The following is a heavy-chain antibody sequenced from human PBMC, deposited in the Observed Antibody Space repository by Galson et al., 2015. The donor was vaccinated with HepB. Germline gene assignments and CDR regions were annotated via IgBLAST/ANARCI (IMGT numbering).Heavy chain of an antibody. CDR2: ISYDGSNK. V-gene: IGHV3-30*18. Sequence: SLRLSCAASGFTFSSYGMHWVRQAPGKGLEWVAVISYDGSNKYYADSVKGRFTISRDNSKNTLYLQMNSLRAEDTAVYYCAKDIYYDSSINWFDPWGQGTLVTVSS. D-gene: IGHD3-22*01. J-gene: IGHJ5*02. CDR3: AKDIYYDSSINWFDP. CDR1: GFTFSSYG.